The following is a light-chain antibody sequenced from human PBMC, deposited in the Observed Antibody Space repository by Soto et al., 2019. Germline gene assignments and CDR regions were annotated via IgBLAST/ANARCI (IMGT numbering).Light chain of an antibody. CDR3: QQYNTYSPERT. J-gene: IGKJ1*01. V-gene: IGKV1-5*01. CDR2: DAS. Sequence: DIQMTQSPSTLSASVGDRVTITCRASQSISSWLAWYQQKPGKAPKLLIYDASSLESGVPSRFSGSGSGTDFTLTISRLEPEDFAMYYCQQYNTYSPERTFGQGTKVDNK. CDR1: QSISSW.